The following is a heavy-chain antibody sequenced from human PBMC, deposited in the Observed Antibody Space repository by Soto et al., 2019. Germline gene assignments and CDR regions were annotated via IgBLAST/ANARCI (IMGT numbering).Heavy chain of an antibody. CDR2: INPSGGHT. Sequence: ASLKVSCKSSGYTFTSCYMHWVRQAPGQGLEWMGIINPSGGHTDFAQKFQGRVTMTRDTSISTAYMELNRLRSDDTAMYYCARDFGYSSSWYEARGGMDVWGQGTKVTVSS. V-gene: IGHV1-2*02. CDR3: ARDFGYSSSWYEARGGMDV. CDR1: GYTFTSCY. D-gene: IGHD6-13*01. J-gene: IGHJ6*02.